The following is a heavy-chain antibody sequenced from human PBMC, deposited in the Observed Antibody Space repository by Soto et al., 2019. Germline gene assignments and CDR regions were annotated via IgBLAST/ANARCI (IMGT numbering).Heavy chain of an antibody. CDR2: FNPIFGAP. D-gene: IGHD1-1*01. V-gene: IGHV1-69*13. CDR1: GGTFSNSA. J-gene: IGHJ5*02. CDR3: AVGNSTPYNLFDP. Sequence: SSVKLSCEASGGTFSNSAIYWVRQAPGQGLVWMGGFNPIFGAPYYAQTFQGRVTITADESTGTVYMDLSSLRSEDTAVYYCAVGNSTPYNLFDPSGQRSPVTLDS.